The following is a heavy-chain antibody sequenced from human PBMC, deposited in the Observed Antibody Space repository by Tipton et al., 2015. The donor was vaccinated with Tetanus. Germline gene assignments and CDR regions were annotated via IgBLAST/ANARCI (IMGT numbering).Heavy chain of an antibody. CDR2: IYQNGDA. J-gene: IGHJ6*02. Sequence: TLSLTCSLSGGSISNSEYYWAWIRQPPGKGLEWIAYIYQNGDANYNPSLQSRATISVDTSKNQFSLQLAFVTAADTAIYYCARERIEAFYYHGLDVWGPGTTVTVSS. CDR3: ARERIEAFYYHGLDV. D-gene: IGHD2-21*01. V-gene: IGHV4-61*08. CDR1: GGSISNSEYY.